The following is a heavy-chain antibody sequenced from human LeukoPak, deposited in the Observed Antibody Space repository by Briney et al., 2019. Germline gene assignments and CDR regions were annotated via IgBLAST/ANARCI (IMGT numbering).Heavy chain of an antibody. D-gene: IGHD1-26*01. Sequence: PGGSLRLSCAALGFTLDVFAMTWFGKPQGKGLRGVSGISWNSGSIGYADSVKGRFTISRDNAKNSLYLQMNSLRAEDMALYYCAKDYSGSFDAFDIWGQGTMVTVSS. J-gene: IGHJ3*02. CDR2: ISWNSGSI. V-gene: IGHV3-9*03. CDR1: GFTLDVFA. CDR3: AKDYSGSFDAFDI.